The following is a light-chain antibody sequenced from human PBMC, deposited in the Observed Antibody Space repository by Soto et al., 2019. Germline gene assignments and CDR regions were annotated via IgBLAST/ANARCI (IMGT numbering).Light chain of an antibody. CDR1: SSNNGAGYE. CDR3: QSFDSSLSGVV. CDR2: GNI. V-gene: IGLV1-40*01. J-gene: IGLJ2*01. Sequence: QSVLTQPPSVSGAPGRRVTISCTGSSSNNGAGYEVHWYQQLPGTAPTLLIHGNINRPSGVPDRFSGSKSDTSASLAITGLQAEDEADYYCQSFDSSLSGVVFGGGTKLTVL.